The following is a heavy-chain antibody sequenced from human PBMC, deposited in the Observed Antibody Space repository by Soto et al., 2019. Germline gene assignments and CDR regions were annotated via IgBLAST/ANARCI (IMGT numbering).Heavy chain of an antibody. J-gene: IGHJ6*02. D-gene: IGHD3-22*01. CDR1: GGTFSSYA. Sequence: SVKVSCKASGGTFSSYAISWVRQAPGQGLEWMGGIIPIFGTANYAQKFQGRVTITADESTSTAYMELSSLRSEDTAVYYCASKDYYDSSGAIYYYYGMDVWGQGTTVTVSS. CDR2: IIPIFGTA. CDR3: ASKDYYDSSGAIYYYYGMDV. V-gene: IGHV1-69*13.